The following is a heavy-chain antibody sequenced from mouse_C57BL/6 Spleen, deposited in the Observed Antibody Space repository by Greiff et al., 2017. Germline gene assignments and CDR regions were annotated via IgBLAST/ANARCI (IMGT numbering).Heavy chain of an antibody. CDR2: INPSSGYT. J-gene: IGHJ2*01. Sequence: QVQLQHSGAELAKPGASVKLSCTASGYTFTSSWMHWVKQRPGQGLEWIGYINPSSGYTKYNQKFKNKATVTSDKSASTAYMQLSSLTDEDSAVYYCARSGDYGNFYFDYWGQGTTLTVSS. V-gene: IGHV1-7*01. CDR1: GYTFTSSW. D-gene: IGHD2-1*01. CDR3: ARSGDYGNFYFDY.